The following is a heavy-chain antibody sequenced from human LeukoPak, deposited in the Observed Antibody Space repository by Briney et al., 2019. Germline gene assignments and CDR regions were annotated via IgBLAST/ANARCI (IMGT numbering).Heavy chain of an antibody. Sequence: PGGSLRLSCAASGFTFSGYVMHWVRQAPGKGLEYVSAISSNGVSTYYANSVKGRFTISRDNSKNTLYLQMGSLRAEDMAVYYCARSWGTYYSFDYWGQGTLVTVSS. CDR3: ARSWGTYYSFDY. CDR1: GFTFSGYV. J-gene: IGHJ4*02. CDR2: ISSNGVST. D-gene: IGHD1-26*01. V-gene: IGHV3-64*01.